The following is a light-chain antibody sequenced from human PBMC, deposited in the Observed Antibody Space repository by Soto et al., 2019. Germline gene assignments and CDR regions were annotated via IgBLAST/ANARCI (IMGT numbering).Light chain of an antibody. J-gene: IGLJ1*01. CDR3: CSYAGSSLYV. Sequence: SVRTQAASVSGAPGQAITISCTGTSSDVGSYNLVSWYQQHPGKAPKLMIYEVSKRPSGVSNRFSGSKSGNTASLTISGLQAEDEADYYCCSYAGSSLYVFGTGTKVNVL. CDR1: SSDVGSYNL. CDR2: EVS. V-gene: IGLV2-23*02.